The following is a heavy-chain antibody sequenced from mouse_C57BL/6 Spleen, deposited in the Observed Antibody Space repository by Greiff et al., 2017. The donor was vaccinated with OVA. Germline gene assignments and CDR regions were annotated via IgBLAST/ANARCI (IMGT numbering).Heavy chain of an antibody. CDR3: TTEGVTSMDY. Sequence: EVQVVESGAELVRPGASVKLSCTASGFNIKDDYMHWVKQRPEQGLEWIGWIDPENGDTEYASKFQGKATITADTSSNTAYLQLSSLTSEDTAVYYCTTEGVTSMDYWGQGTSVTVSS. CDR2: IDPENGDT. CDR1: GFNIKDDY. D-gene: IGHD2-2*01. V-gene: IGHV14-4*01. J-gene: IGHJ4*01.